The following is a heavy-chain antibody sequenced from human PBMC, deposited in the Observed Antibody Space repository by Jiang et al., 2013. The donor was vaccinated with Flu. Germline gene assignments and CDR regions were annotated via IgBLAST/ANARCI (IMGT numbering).Heavy chain of an antibody. V-gene: IGHV4-61*02. CDR1: GGSISSGSYY. J-gene: IGHJ4*02. CDR3: ARAAYSSGPYYFDY. Sequence: PGLVKPSQTLSLTCTVSGGSISSGSYYWSWIRQPAGRGLEWIGRIHSIGSTNYNPSLTSRVTISGDTSKNQFSLKLSSVTAADTAMYYCARAAYSSGPYYFDYWGQGTLVTVSS. D-gene: IGHD5-18*01. CDR2: IHSIGST.